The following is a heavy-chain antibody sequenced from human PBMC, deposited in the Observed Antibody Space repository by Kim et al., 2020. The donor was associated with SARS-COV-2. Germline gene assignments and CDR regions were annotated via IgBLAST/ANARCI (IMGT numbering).Heavy chain of an antibody. CDR3: ASCSDCSSTSCPNYYYYYG. Sequence: SVKVSCKASGGTFSSYAIIWVRQAPGQGLEWMGRIIPILGIANYAQKFQARVTITADKSMSTAYMELSSLRSEDTAVYYCASCSDCSSTSCPNYYYYYG. J-gene: IGHJ6*01. V-gene: IGHV1-69*04. CDR2: IIPILGIA. D-gene: IGHD2-2*01. CDR1: GGTFSSYA.